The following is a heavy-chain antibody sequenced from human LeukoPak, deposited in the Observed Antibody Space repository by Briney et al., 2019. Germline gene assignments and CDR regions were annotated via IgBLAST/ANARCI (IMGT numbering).Heavy chain of an antibody. CDR3: ARDLGLYYDFWSGMDV. Sequence: GGSLRLSCAASGFTFSSYSMNWVRQAPGKGLEWVSSISSSSSYIYYADSVKGRFTISRDNAKNSLYLQMNSLRAEDTAVYYCARDLGLYYDFWSGMDVWGQGTTVTVSS. D-gene: IGHD3-3*01. CDR2: ISSSSSYI. CDR1: GFTFSSYS. J-gene: IGHJ6*02. V-gene: IGHV3-21*01.